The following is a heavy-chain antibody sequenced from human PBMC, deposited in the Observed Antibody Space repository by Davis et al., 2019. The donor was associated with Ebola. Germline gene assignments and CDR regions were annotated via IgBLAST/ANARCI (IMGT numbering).Heavy chain of an antibody. Sequence: GGSLRLSCAASGFTFDDYAMHWVRQAPGKGLEWVSLISGDGGSTYYADSVKGRFTISRDNAKNSLFLQMDSLRAEDTAVYYCARDRGYCSGGACYRLLDYWGQGTLVTVSS. CDR1: GFTFDDYA. V-gene: IGHV3-43*02. J-gene: IGHJ4*02. D-gene: IGHD2-8*02. CDR3: ARDRGYCSGGACYRLLDY. CDR2: ISGDGGST.